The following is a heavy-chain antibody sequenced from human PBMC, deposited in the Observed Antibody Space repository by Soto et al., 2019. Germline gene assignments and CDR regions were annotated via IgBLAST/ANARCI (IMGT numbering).Heavy chain of an antibody. CDR1: GVSIGDSDYF. CDR3: ARLPRTTVHGTGTDY. CDR2: INSGGRT. V-gene: IGHV4-39*01. Sequence: QLQLQESGPGLLKSSATLSLTCTVSGVSIGDSDYFWGWIRQPPGKGLEWIASINSGGRTFYHPSLKTRVAISVGSSKNQFSLMLTSMTAGDTAIYYCARLPRTTVHGTGTDYWGQGTLVTVSS. J-gene: IGHJ4*02. D-gene: IGHD1-1*01.